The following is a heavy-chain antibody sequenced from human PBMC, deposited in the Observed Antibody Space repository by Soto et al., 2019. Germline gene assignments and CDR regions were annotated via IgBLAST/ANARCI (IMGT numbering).Heavy chain of an antibody. CDR1: GYTFTSYY. J-gene: IGHJ4*02. CDR2: INPSGGST. Sequence: QVQLVQSGAEVKKPGASVKVSCKASGYTFTSYYMHWVRQAPGQGLEWMGIINPSGGSTSYAQKFQGRVTMTRDTSTSTVYMELSSLRSEDTAVYYCARDVPFGQLVRPSSRDDYWGQGTLVTVSS. V-gene: IGHV1-46*01. D-gene: IGHD6-6*01. CDR3: ARDVPFGQLVRPSSRDDY.